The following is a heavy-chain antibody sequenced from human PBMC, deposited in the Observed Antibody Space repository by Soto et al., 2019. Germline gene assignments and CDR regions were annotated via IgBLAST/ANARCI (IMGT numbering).Heavy chain of an antibody. Sequence: GGSLRLSCAASGFTFSTSAMGWVRQAPGKGLERVSAISQSGDSTYYADSVKGRFTISRDISKNTLFLQLNSLRAKDTAFFSFPGDFTLINFARPHDALTIWGKGTMVT. V-gene: IGHV3-23*01. J-gene: IGHJ3*02. CDR3: PGDFTLINFARPHDALTI. CDR1: GFTFSTSA. D-gene: IGHD3-3*01. CDR2: ISQSGDST.